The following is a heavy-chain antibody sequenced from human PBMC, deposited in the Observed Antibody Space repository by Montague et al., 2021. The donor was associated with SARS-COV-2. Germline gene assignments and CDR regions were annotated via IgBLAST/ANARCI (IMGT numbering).Heavy chain of an antibody. V-gene: IGHV4-59*01. Sequence: SETLSLTCIVSGDSINSFYWSWIRQPPGKGLEWIGYIYHSGTTHYSPSLKSRVAISLDTSKNQFSLTLNSVTAADTAVYYCARPSMVSRNYYYYGIDVWGQGTTVTASS. CDR2: IYHSGTT. CDR3: ARPSMVSRNYYYYGIDV. D-gene: IGHD2-21*01. J-gene: IGHJ6*02. CDR1: GDSINSFY.